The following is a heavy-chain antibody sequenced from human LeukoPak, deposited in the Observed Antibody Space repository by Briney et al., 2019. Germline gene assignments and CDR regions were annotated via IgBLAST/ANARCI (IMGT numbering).Heavy chain of an antibody. CDR2: ISSSSSYI. CDR1: GFTFSSYN. D-gene: IGHD3-22*01. CDR3: ARDFFPLSYYDEPLGGWFDP. Sequence: PGGSLRLSCAASGFTFSSYNMNWVRQAPGKGLEWVSSISSSSSYIYYADSVKGRFTISRDNAKNSLYLQMNSRRAEDTAVYYCARDFFPLSYYDEPLGGWFDPWGQGTLVTVSS. V-gene: IGHV3-21*01. J-gene: IGHJ5*02.